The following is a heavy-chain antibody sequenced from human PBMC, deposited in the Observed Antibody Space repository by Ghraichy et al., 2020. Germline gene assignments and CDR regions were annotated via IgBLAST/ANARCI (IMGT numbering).Heavy chain of an antibody. CDR1: GVSISSSTYY. Sequence: ESLNISCTVSGVSISSSTYYWGWIRQPPGKGLEWIGSIYYSGSTYYNPSLKSRVTISVDTSKNQFSLKLSSVTAADTAVYYCARRGVGVAGTGWHDYWGQGTLVTVSS. D-gene: IGHD6-19*01. CDR2: IYYSGST. V-gene: IGHV4-39*01. CDR3: ARRGVGVAGTGWHDY. J-gene: IGHJ4*02.